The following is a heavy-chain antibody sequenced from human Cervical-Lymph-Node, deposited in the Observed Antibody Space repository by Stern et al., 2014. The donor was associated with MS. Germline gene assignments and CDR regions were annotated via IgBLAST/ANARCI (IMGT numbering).Heavy chain of an antibody. CDR2: IIPLLGTA. D-gene: IGHD6-13*01. Sequence: DQLVESGAEVKKPGSSVAVSCKASGGTFSTLAISWVRQAPGQGLEWMGGIIPLLGTANYAQNFQGRVTCTADESTSTAYMELRGLRSDDTAVYYCTRHQEGIAADWGQGTLVTVSS. V-gene: IGHV1-69*01. J-gene: IGHJ4*02. CDR3: TRHQEGIAAD. CDR1: GGTFSTLA.